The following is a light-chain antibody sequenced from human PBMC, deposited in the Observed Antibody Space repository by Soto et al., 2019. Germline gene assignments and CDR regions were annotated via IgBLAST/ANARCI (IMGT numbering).Light chain of an antibody. V-gene: IGKV3-15*01. J-gene: IGKJ4*01. Sequence: EIVMTQSPATLSVSPGERATLSCRASQSVSSNLAWYQQKPGQAPRLLIYGASTRATGIPARFSGSGSGTEFTRTISSLQSEDLAVYYCQQYNNWLTFGGGTKVEIK. CDR1: QSVSSN. CDR3: QQYNNWLT. CDR2: GAS.